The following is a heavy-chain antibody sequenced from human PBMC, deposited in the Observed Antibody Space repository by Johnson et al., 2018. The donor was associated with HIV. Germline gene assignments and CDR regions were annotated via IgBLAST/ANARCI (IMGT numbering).Heavy chain of an antibody. Sequence: QVQLVESGGGVVQPGRSLRLSCAASGFTFSSYAMHWVRQAPGKGLEWVAVISYDGSNKYYADSVKGRFTIARDNSKNTLYLQMNSLRAEDTAVYYCARALTTDACDIWGQGTMVTVSS. CDR2: ISYDGSNK. J-gene: IGHJ3*02. V-gene: IGHV3-30-3*01. CDR1: GFTFSSYA. D-gene: IGHD4-17*01. CDR3: ARALTTDACDI.